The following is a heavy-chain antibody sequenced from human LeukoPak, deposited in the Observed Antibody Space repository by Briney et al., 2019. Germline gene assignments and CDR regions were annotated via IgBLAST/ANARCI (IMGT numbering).Heavy chain of an antibody. CDR2: ISSSSSII. CDR1: GLTFGSDS. J-gene: IGHJ4*02. V-gene: IGHV3-48*04. CDR3: ARESGDYNFDY. D-gene: IGHD4-17*01. Sequence: GGSLRLSCAASGLTFGSDSMNWVRQAPGKGLEWVSYISSSSSIIYYADSVKGRFTISRDNAKNSLYLQMNSLRAEDTAVYYCARESGDYNFDYWGQGTLVTVSS.